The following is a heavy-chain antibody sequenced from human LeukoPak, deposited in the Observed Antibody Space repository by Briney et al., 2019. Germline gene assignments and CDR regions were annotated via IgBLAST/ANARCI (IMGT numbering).Heavy chain of an antibody. Sequence: GGSLRLSCAASGFTFSSYSMNWVRQAPGKGLEWVSSISSSSSYIYYADSVKGRFTISRDTSKNTLYLQMSSLRAEDTAVYYCAKDPRRILGSFEIWGQGTMVTVS. CDR2: ISSSSSYI. CDR1: GFTFSSYS. V-gene: IGHV3-21*04. D-gene: IGHD2/OR15-2a*01. CDR3: AKDPRRILGSFEI. J-gene: IGHJ3*02.